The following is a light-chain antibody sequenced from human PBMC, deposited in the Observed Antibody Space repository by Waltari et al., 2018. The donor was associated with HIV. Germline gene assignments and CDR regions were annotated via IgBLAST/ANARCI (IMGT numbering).Light chain of an antibody. J-gene: IGKJ4*01. CDR2: DAP. V-gene: IGKV3-11*01. Sequence: EIVLTQSPAILSVSPGETATLACRASQSVQGFLAWYQRRPGQVPRLVVYDAPKRAAGVPDRFSGCGFGTDFTLTISGLEPEDVAFYYCQHRTTWPPTFGGGTRVGIE. CDR3: QHRTTWPPT. CDR1: QSVQGF.